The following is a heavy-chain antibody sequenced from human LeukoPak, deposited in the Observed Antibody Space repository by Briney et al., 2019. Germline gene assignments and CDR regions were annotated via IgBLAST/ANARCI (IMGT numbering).Heavy chain of an antibody. V-gene: IGHV3-33*08. J-gene: IGHJ3*02. CDR2: IWDDGNKK. CDR3: ARDFGTTVTTFGAVDI. CDR1: GFTFSSYW. D-gene: IGHD4-17*01. Sequence: PGGSLRLSCAASGFTFSSYWMSWVRQAPGKGLEWVALIWDDGNKKSHADTVKGRFTISRDNSKNTLYLQMNSLRAEDTAVYYCARDFGTTVTTFGAVDIWGQGTKVIVSS.